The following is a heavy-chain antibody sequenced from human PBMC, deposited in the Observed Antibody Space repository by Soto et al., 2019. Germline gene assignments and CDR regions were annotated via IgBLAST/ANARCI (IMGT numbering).Heavy chain of an antibody. Sequence: QVQLQESGPGLVKPSETLSLTCTVSGGSLSSYYWSWIRQPPGKGLEWIGYIYYSGSTNYNPSLMTRVPISVDTSTTPFSLKLSSVPAADTAVYYCASRSGATLDSLGQGTLVTVSS. J-gene: IGHJ4*02. V-gene: IGHV4-59*08. CDR3: ASRSGATLDS. CDR2: IYYSGST. CDR1: GGSLSSYY. D-gene: IGHD2-15*01.